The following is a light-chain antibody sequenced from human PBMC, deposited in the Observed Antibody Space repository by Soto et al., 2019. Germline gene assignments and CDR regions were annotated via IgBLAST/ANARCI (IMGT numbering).Light chain of an antibody. CDR1: QSVLYSSNNKNY. V-gene: IGKV4-1*01. CDR2: WAS. CDR3: QQYYSPWT. J-gene: IGKJ1*01. Sequence: DIVMTQSPDSLAVSLGERATINCKSSQSVLYSSNNKNYLAWYQQKPGQPPKLLIYWASIRESGVPDRFSGSGSGTDFTLTINYLQAEDVAVYYCQQYYSPWTFGQGTKVEIK.